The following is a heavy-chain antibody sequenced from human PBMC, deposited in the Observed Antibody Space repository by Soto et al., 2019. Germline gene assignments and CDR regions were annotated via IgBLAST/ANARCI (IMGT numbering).Heavy chain of an antibody. CDR1: GGSISSYY. V-gene: IGHV4-59*01. CDR2: IYYSGST. CDR3: ARARGSYWVDY. D-gene: IGHD1-26*01. Sequence: PSETLSLTCTVSGGSISSYYWSWIRQPPGKGLEWIGYIYYSGSTNYNPSLKSRVTISVDTSKNQFSLKLSSVTASDTAVYYCARARGSYWVDYWGQGTLVTVSS. J-gene: IGHJ4*02.